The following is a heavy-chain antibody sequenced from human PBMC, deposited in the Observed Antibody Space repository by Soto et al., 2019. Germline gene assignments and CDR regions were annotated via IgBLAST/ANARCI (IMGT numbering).Heavy chain of an antibody. CDR1: GGAINDYY. CDR2: VYPTGDT. J-gene: IGHJ5*01. CDR3: ARYAPSTGWFDS. V-gene: IGHV4-4*07. D-gene: IGHD6-19*01. Sequence: QVQLQESGPGLVKPSETLSLTCTVSGGAINDYYWSWIRQPAGKGLEWIGRVYPTGDTNYNPSLKSRVTMSRDSSENQFSLKLTSVSAADTAVYYCARYAPSTGWFDSWGQGTPVTVSS.